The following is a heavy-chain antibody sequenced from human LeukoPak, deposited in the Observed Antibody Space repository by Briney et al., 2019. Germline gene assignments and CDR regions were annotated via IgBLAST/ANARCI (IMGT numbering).Heavy chain of an antibody. Sequence: GGSLRLSCAASGFTFSSYAMSRVRQAPGKGLEWVSGFSGSGGSTYYADSVKGRFTISRDNSRDTLYLQMNSLRAEDTAVYYCATGRWGSQPSEFDLWGRGTLVIVSS. J-gene: IGHJ2*01. D-gene: IGHD7-27*01. CDR1: GFTFSSYA. CDR3: ATGRWGSQPSEFDL. CDR2: FSGSGGST. V-gene: IGHV3-23*01.